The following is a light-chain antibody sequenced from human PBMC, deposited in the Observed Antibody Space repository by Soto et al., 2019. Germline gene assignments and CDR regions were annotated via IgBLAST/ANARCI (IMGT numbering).Light chain of an antibody. J-gene: IGKJ2*01. CDR2: HAS. V-gene: IGKV3-20*01. CDR3: QQYGTFPFS. CDR1: QVVSSSY. Sequence: ESVLTQSPGTLSLSPGESATLSWRANQVVSSSYLAWYQQKPGQAPRLLICHASERATGVPDRFSGSGSGTDFALPITRLETEEFALFYCQQYGTFPFSFGQGTKLEI.